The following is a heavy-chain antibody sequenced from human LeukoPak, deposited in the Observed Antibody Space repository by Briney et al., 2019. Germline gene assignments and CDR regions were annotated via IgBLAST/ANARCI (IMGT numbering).Heavy chain of an antibody. CDR2: INPSGGST. CDR3: GRVSCGGNCYSLIGTFDI. J-gene: IGHJ3*02. CDR1: GGTFTSYY. Sequence: ASVKVSCKASGGTFTSYYMHWVRQAPGQGLEWMGIINPSGGSTSYAQKFQGRVTMTRDMSTSTVYMELSSLRSEDTAVYYCGRVSCGGNCYSLIGTFDIWGQGTMVTVSS. V-gene: IGHV1-46*01. D-gene: IGHD2-15*01.